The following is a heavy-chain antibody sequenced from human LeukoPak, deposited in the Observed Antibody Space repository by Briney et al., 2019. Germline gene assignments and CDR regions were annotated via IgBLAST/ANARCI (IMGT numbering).Heavy chain of an antibody. Sequence: GGSLRLSCAASGFTFGSYAMSWVRQAPGKGLEWVSAISGSGGSTYYADSVKGRFTISRDNSKNTLYLQMNSLRAEDTAVYYCAKDSDRIAAAGTYYFDYWGQGTLVTVSS. J-gene: IGHJ4*02. CDR3: AKDSDRIAAAGTYYFDY. CDR1: GFTFGSYA. D-gene: IGHD6-13*01. CDR2: ISGSGGST. V-gene: IGHV3-23*01.